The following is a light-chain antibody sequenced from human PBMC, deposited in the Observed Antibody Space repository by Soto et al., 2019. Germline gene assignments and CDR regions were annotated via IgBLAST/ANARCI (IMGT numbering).Light chain of an antibody. CDR3: QSYDSSLSGSYV. CDR2: GAT. Sequence: QSVLTQPPSVSGAPGQRVTISCTGSSSNIGAGYDVYWYQQLPGTAPKLLIYGATNRPSGVPDRFSGSKSGTSASLAITGLQAEDEADYYCQSYDSSLSGSYVFGTGTKVTVL. CDR1: SSNIGAGYD. V-gene: IGLV1-40*01. J-gene: IGLJ1*01.